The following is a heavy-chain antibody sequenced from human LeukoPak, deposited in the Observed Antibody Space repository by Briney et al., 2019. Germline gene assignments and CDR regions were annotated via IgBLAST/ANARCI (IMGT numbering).Heavy chain of an antibody. CDR2: IYHSGST. CDR3: ARVGRGELSNFDY. Sequence: SETLSLTCTVSGGSISSGGYYWSWIRQPPGKGLEWIGYIYHSGSTYYNPSLKSRVTISVDRSKNQFSLKLSSVTAADTAVYYCARVGRGELSNFDYWGQGTLVTVSS. CDR1: GGSISSGGYY. J-gene: IGHJ4*02. V-gene: IGHV4-30-2*01. D-gene: IGHD1-26*01.